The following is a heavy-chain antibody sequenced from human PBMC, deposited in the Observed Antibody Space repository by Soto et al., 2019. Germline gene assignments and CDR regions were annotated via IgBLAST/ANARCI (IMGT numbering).Heavy chain of an antibody. D-gene: IGHD6-19*01. CDR3: ARGRYSSGWYFAFPTHESDY. V-gene: IGHV1-8*01. Sequence: QVQLVQSGAEVKKPGASVKVSCKASGYTFTSYDINWVRQATGQGLEWMGWMNPNSGNTGYAQKFQGRVTMTRNTSIGTAYMELSSLRSEDTAVYYCARGRYSSGWYFAFPTHESDYWGQGTLVTVSS. CDR1: GYTFTSYD. J-gene: IGHJ4*02. CDR2: MNPNSGNT.